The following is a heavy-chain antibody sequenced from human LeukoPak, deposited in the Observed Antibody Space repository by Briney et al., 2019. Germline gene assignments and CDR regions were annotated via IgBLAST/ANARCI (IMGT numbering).Heavy chain of an antibody. V-gene: IGHV4-39*01. CDR2: INYSGTT. Sequence: SETLSLTCTASGGSISSSGYYWGWIRQPPGKGLEWIASINYSGTTYYNPSLKGRVTISEDRSKNQFSLKLSSVTAADTAVYYCARLRDGRWLLEYWGQGTLVTVSS. CDR1: GGSISSSGYY. J-gene: IGHJ4*02. D-gene: IGHD5-24*01. CDR3: ARLRDGRWLLEY.